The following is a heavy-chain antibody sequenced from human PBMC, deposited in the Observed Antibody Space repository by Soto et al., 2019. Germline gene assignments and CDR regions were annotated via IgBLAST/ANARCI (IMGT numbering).Heavy chain of an antibody. CDR1: GFTFSSYG. V-gene: IGHV3-30*18. Sequence: QVQLVESGGGVVQXGRSLRLSCAASGFTFSSYGMHWVRQAPGKGLEWVAVISYDGSNKYYADSVKGRFTISRDNSKNTLYLQMNSLRAEDTAVYYCAKGGPMVRGPRGYFDYWGQGTLVTVSS. J-gene: IGHJ4*02. CDR2: ISYDGSNK. D-gene: IGHD3-10*01. CDR3: AKGGPMVRGPRGYFDY.